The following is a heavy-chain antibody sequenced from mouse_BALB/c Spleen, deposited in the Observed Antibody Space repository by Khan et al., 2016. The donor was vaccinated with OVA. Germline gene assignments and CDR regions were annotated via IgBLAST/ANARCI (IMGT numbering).Heavy chain of an antibody. Sequence: QVRLQQSGAELAKPGASVQMSCKASGYTFTTYWMHWVKQRPGQGLEWIGYINPTSGYTDYSENFKDKATLSADKSSSTAYMQLSRLTSEDSAVYYCTSDRIDYWGQGTTLTVSS. CDR1: GYTFTTYW. CDR3: TSDRIDY. J-gene: IGHJ2*01. CDR2: INPTSGYT. V-gene: IGHV1-7*01.